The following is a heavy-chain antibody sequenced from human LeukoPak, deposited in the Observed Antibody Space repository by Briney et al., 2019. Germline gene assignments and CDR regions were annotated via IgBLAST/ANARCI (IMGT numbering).Heavy chain of an antibody. D-gene: IGHD3-10*01. V-gene: IGHV3-11*01. Sequence: GGSLRFSCAASGFTFSDYYMSWIRQAPGKGREWVSYISSSGSTIYYADSVKGRFTISRDNAKNSLYLQMNSLRAEDKAVYYCARVIVWFGELSCGDYWGQGTLVTVSS. CDR2: ISSSGSTI. J-gene: IGHJ4*02. CDR3: ARVIVWFGELSCGDY. CDR1: GFTFSDYY.